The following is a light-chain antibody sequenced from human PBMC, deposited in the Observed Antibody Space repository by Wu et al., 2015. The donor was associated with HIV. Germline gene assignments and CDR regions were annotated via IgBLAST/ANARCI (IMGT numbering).Light chain of an antibody. Sequence: DILLTQSPGTLSLSPGERATLSCRASQSITSNYLAWYQQKPGQAPRLLVYATSNRATGIPARFSGSGSGTDFTLTISSLEPEDFAVYYCHRGTFGGGTKVEIK. CDR3: HRGT. V-gene: IGKV3-20*01. CDR1: QSITSNY. J-gene: IGKJ4*01. CDR2: ATS.